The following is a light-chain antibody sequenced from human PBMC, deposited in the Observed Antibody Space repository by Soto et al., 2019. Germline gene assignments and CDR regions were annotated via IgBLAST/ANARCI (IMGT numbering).Light chain of an antibody. J-gene: IGKJ2*01. V-gene: IGKV2-28*01. CDR1: QSLLHSNGYNY. CDR2: LGS. Sequence: DSVMTQSPLSLPVTPGESASISCRSSQSLLHSNGYNYLDWYLQKPGQSPQLLIYLGSNRASGVPDRFSGSGSGTDFTLKISRVEAEEVGVYHCMQALQTPYTFGQGTKLEIK. CDR3: MQALQTPYT.